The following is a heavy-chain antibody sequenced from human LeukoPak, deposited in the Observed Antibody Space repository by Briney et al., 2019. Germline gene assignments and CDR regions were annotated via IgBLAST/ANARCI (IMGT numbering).Heavy chain of an antibody. Sequence: SETLSLTCTVSGGSISSGSYYWGWIRQPPGKGLEWIGSIYYSGSTYYNPSLKSRVTISVDTSKNQFSLKLSSVTAADTAVYYCARHVGGEVGAFDIWGQGTMVTVSS. CDR2: IYYSGST. V-gene: IGHV4-39*01. CDR3: ARHVGGEVGAFDI. J-gene: IGHJ3*02. CDR1: GGSISSGSYY. D-gene: IGHD1-26*01.